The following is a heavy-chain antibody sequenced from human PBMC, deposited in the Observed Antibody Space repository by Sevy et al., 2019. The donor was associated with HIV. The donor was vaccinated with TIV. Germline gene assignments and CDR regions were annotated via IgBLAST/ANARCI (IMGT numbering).Heavy chain of an antibody. CDR2: INRSGGT. V-gene: IGHV4-34*01. CDR3: ARHCTGSSCSHAFDI. Sequence: SETLSLTCAVYGGSFSGYYWSWIRQPPGKGLEWIGEINRSGGTNYNPSLKSRVTISVDTSKNQFSLKLNSVTAADTALYYCARHCTGSSCSHAFDIWGQGTMVTVSS. D-gene: IGHD2-15*01. J-gene: IGHJ3*02. CDR1: GGSFSGYY.